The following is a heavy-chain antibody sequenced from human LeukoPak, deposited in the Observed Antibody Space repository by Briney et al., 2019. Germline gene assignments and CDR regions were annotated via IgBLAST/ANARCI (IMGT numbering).Heavy chain of an antibody. CDR1: GGTFSSYA. CDR3: ARVRTYYYDSSGSWDY. V-gene: IGHV1-2*06. J-gene: IGHJ4*02. D-gene: IGHD3-22*01. Sequence: ASVKVSCKASGGTFSSYAISWVRQAPGQGLEWMGRINPNSGGTNYAQKFQGRVTMTRDTSISTAYMELSRLRSDDTAVYYCARVRTYYYDSSGSWDYWGQGTLVTVSS. CDR2: INPNSGGT.